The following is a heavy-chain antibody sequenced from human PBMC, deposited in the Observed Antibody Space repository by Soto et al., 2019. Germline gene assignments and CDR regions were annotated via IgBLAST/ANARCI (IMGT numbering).Heavy chain of an antibody. J-gene: IGHJ5*02. CDR2: ISSSSSYI. Sequence: LRLSCAASGFTFSSDRMNWVRQAPGQWLEWVSSISSSSSYIYYADSVKGRFTISRDNAKNSLYLQMNSLRAEDTAVYYCARDSGLVSFLDWVDPWCQGNLVSVSS. CDR3: ARDSGLVSFLDWVDP. CDR1: GFTFSSDR. D-gene: IGHD3-10*01. V-gene: IGHV3-21*01.